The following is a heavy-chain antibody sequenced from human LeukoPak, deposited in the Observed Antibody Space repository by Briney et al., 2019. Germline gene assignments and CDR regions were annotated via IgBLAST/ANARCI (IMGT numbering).Heavy chain of an antibody. Sequence: GGSLRLSCAASGFTVSTYYMSWVRQPPGKGLECVAAIYTAGTTDHADSVKGRFTISRDISKNTLYLQMNSLRAEDTAVYYCARGMATSGNFDYWGQGTLVTVSS. CDR1: GFTVSTYY. CDR2: IYTAGTT. D-gene: IGHD5-24*01. V-gene: IGHV3-66*01. CDR3: ARGMATSGNFDY. J-gene: IGHJ4*02.